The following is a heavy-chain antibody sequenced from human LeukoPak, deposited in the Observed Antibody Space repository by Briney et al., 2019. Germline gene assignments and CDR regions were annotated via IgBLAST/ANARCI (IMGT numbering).Heavy chain of an antibody. Sequence: PSETLSLTCTVSGGSISSYYWSWIRQPPGKGLEWIGYIYYSGSTNYNPSLKSRVTISVDTSKNQFSLKLSSVTAADTAMYYCARAIMITFGGVIVDYWGQGTLVTVSS. J-gene: IGHJ4*02. CDR3: ARAIMITFGGVIVDY. D-gene: IGHD3-16*02. V-gene: IGHV4-59*08. CDR2: IYYSGST. CDR1: GGSISSYY.